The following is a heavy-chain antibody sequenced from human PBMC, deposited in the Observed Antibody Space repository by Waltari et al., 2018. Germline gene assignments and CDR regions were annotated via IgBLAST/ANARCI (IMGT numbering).Heavy chain of an antibody. CDR1: DYYIRTCFY. V-gene: IGHV4-38-2*02. D-gene: IGHD7-27*01. Sequence: QVQLQESGPGLVKLSETLSPPCELSDYYIRTCFYWGGIRQPPGKGLEWIGSIYHSGSTYYNPSLKSRVTISVDTSKNQFSLKLSSVTAADTAVYYCARDHWGYYYMDVWGKGTTVTISS. CDR3: ARDHWGYYYMDV. J-gene: IGHJ6*03. CDR2: IYHSGST.